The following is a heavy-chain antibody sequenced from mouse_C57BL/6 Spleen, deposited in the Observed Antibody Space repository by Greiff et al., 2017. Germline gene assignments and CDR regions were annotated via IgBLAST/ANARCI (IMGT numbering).Heavy chain of an antibody. Sequence: QVHVKQPGAELVKPGASVKLSCKASGYTFTSYWMHWVKQRPGRGLEWIGRIDPNSGGTKYNEKFKSKATLTVDKPSSTAYMQLSSLTSEDSAVYYCARSYGSSSYYFDYWGQGTTLTVSS. CDR2: IDPNSGGT. J-gene: IGHJ2*01. V-gene: IGHV1-72*01. CDR1: GYTFTSYW. D-gene: IGHD1-1*01. CDR3: ARSYGSSSYYFDY.